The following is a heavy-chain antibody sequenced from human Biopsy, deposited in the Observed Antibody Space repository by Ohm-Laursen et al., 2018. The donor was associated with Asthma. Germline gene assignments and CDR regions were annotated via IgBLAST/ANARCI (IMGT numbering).Heavy chain of an antibody. V-gene: IGHV4-39*01. J-gene: IGHJ4*02. D-gene: IGHD5-12*01. CDR1: GASIRGSGSY. Sequence: SDTLSLTCTVSGASIRGSGSYWAWIRQAPGKGPEWIGTTHYSGSTFYKPSLRSRVTMSLDTSTNQSSLRLRSVTATDTAVYYCASPVNRAFGGYGWAAVFDYWGQGILVTVSS. CDR2: THYSGST. CDR3: ASPVNRAFGGYGWAAVFDY.